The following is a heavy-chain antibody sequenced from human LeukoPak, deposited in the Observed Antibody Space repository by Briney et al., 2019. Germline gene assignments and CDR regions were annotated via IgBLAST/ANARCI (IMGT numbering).Heavy chain of an antibody. CDR3: ARVTRNDAFDI. D-gene: IGHD1-14*01. CDR2: ISSKGDYT. Sequence: GALRLSCAASGFTFSTYAMHWVRQAPGKGLEYVAAISSKGDYTHYANSVKGRFTISRDNSKNTLYLQMNSLRAEDTAVYYCARVTRNDAFDIWGQGTMVTVSS. J-gene: IGHJ3*02. CDR1: GFTFSTYA. V-gene: IGHV3-64*01.